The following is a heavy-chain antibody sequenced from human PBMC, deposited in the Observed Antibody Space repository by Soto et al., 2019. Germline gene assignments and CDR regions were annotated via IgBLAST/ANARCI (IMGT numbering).Heavy chain of an antibody. J-gene: IGHJ3*01. CDR3: ARDRGGDVGQFLFPDGFDL. Sequence: GGSLRLSCAASGFTFSSYEMNWVRQAPGKXLEWISYIGGSGGTKYSADSVKGRFTISRDNAQNSLHLQMNSLRVEDTAVYYCARDRGGDVGQFLFPDGFDLWGQGTLVTVSS. D-gene: IGHD3-10*01. V-gene: IGHV3-48*03. CDR1: GFTFSSYE. CDR2: IGGSGGTK.